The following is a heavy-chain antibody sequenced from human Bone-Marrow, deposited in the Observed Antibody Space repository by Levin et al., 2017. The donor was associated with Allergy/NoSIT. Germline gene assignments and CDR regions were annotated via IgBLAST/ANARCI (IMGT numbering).Heavy chain of an antibody. CDR3: AQASGALLYHLGT. CDR2: MNPKSGHT. D-gene: IGHD3-10*01. Sequence: HGESLKISCKASGYSFTDYDINWVRLATGQGLEWMGWMNPKSGHTGYAQKFQGRVTMTWDTSIGTAYLELTSLRSEDTALYYCAQASGALLYHLGTWGQGTLVTVSS. V-gene: IGHV1-8*01. J-gene: IGHJ4*02. CDR1: GYSFTDYD.